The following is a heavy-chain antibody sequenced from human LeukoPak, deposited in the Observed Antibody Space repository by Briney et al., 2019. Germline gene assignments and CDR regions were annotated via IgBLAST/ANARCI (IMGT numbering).Heavy chain of an antibody. Sequence: PSETLSLTCTVSGGSISSYYWSWIRQPPGKGLEWIGYIYYSGSTNYNPSLKSRVTISVDTSKNQFSLKLSSVTAADTAVYYCARDPGGSFCSSTSCYFSWFDPWGQGTLVTVSS. CDR2: IYYSGST. CDR1: GGSISSYY. CDR3: ARDPGGSFCSSTSCYFSWFDP. J-gene: IGHJ5*02. D-gene: IGHD2-2*01. V-gene: IGHV4-59*12.